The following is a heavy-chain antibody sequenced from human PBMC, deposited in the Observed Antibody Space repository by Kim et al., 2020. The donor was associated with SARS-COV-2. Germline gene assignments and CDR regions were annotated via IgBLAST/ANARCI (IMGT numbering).Heavy chain of an antibody. Sequence: GGSLRLSCAASGFTFSSYAMSWVRQAPGKGLEWVSGITGSDNSTYYADSVKGRFTISRDNSKNTLYLQMNSLRAEDTAVYYCAKPSSATIVVLTTGWYFDYWGQGTLVTVSS. J-gene: IGHJ4*02. D-gene: IGHD3-22*01. CDR2: ITGSDNST. V-gene: IGHV3-23*01. CDR1: GFTFSSYA. CDR3: AKPSSATIVVLTTGWYFDY.